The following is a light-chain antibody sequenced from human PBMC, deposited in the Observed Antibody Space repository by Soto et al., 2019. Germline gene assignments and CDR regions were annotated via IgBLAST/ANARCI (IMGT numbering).Light chain of an antibody. V-gene: IGKV3-20*01. CDR1: QSVSSSY. J-gene: IGKJ3*01. CDR2: GAS. CDR3: QHYGSSPLT. Sequence: EIVLTQSPGTLSLSPGERATLSCRASQSVSSSYLAWYQQKPGQAPRLLIYGASSRATGIADRFSGSGSGTDFTLTISRLEPEDFAVYYCQHYGSSPLTFGPGTKVDIK.